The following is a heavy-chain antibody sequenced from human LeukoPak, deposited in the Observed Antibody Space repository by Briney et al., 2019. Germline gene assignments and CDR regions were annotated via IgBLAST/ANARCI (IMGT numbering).Heavy chain of an antibody. Sequence: PGGSLRLSCAVSGFTFSDYWMSWVRQAPGKGLEWVANIKQDGSEKYYVDSVKGRFTISRDNAKNSLYLQMNSLRAEDTAVYYCARDLRMNSSSWYYAFDIWGQGTMVTVSS. CDR2: IKQDGSEK. J-gene: IGHJ3*02. D-gene: IGHD6-13*01. CDR3: ARDLRMNSSSWYYAFDI. V-gene: IGHV3-7*01. CDR1: GFTFSDYW.